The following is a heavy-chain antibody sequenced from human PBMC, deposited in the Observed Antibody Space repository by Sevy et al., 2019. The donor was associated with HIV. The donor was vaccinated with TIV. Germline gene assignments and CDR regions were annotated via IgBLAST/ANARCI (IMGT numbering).Heavy chain of an antibody. CDR2: IKSKTDGGTT. Sequence: GGSLRLSCGASAFTFSKAWMSWVRQAPGKGLEWVGRIKSKTDGGTTDYAAPVKVRFTISRDDSKNTLYLQMNSLKTEDTAVYYCTTEADYGDYAFDYWGQGTLVTVSS. D-gene: IGHD4-17*01. V-gene: IGHV3-15*01. CDR3: TTEADYGDYAFDY. J-gene: IGHJ4*02. CDR1: AFTFSKAW.